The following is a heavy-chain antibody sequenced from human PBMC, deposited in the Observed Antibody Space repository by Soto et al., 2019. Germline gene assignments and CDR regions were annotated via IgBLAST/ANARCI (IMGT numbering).Heavy chain of an antibody. J-gene: IGHJ2*01. Sequence: GGSLRLSCAASEFTFSSYSMNWVRQAPGKGLEWVSYISGSNKIIYYAVSVKGRFTISRDNAKNSLYLQMNSLRAEDTAVYYCARGSYYNDRGGSYWYFDLWGRGTLVTVSS. V-gene: IGHV3-48*01. CDR3: ARGSYYNDRGGSYWYFDL. CDR1: EFTFSSYS. CDR2: ISGSNKII. D-gene: IGHD3-22*01.